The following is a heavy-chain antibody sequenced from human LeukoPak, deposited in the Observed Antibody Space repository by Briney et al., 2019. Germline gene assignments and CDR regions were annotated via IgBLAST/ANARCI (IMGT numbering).Heavy chain of an antibody. CDR3: ARQSDVRTRRGDDAFDI. CDR1: GYTFTRYG. J-gene: IGHJ3*02. D-gene: IGHD3-10*01. CDR2: ISAYNGNT. V-gene: IGHV1-18*01. Sequence: ASVKVSCKSSGYTFTRYGISWVRQAPGQGREWMGWISAYNGNTNYAQKLQGRVTMTTDTSTSTAYLELRSLRSDDTAGYYCARQSDVRTRRGDDAFDIWGQGTMVTVSS.